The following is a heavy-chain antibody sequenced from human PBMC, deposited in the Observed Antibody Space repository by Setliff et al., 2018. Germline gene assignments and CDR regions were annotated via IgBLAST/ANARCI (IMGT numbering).Heavy chain of an antibody. D-gene: IGHD3-22*01. J-gene: IGHJ4*02. Sequence: GGSLRLSCAASGFTFSSYSMNWIRQAPGKGLEWVSYISNDAYTIHYADSMKGRLTISRDNSKNSVFLQMNSLRVEDTAVYYCARVHYETSTYSPTLFDHWGQGALVTVS. CDR2: ISNDAYTI. CDR1: GFTFSSYS. CDR3: ARVHYETSTYSPTLFDH. V-gene: IGHV3-48*04.